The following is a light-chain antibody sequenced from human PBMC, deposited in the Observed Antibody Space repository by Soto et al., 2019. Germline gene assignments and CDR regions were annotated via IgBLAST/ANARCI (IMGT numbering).Light chain of an antibody. V-gene: IGKV1-5*01. CDR3: QHYKSYPWT. CDR2: DAS. CDR1: QRISSW. Sequence: DIQMTQSPSTLSASVGDRVTITCRASQRISSWLAWYQQKPGKAPKLLIYDASSLESGVPSRFSGSGSGTEFTLNISTLQPDDFATYYCQHYKSYPWTFGQGTKVEIK. J-gene: IGKJ1*01.